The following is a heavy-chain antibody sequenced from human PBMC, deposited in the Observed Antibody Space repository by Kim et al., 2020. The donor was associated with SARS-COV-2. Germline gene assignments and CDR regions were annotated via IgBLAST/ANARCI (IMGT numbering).Heavy chain of an antibody. CDR3: ARWTYTPGSRPIDF. J-gene: IGHJ4*02. D-gene: IGHD3-10*01. CDR2: IYYNGIT. CDR1: GGSVSSSSHY. V-gene: IGHV4-61*01. Sequence: SETLSLTCTLSGGSVSSSSHYWSWIRQPPGKGLEWIGYIYYNGITNYNPSLKSRVTISLDTSKNQFSLRLNSVTAADTAVYYCARWTYTPGSRPIDFWGQGTLVSVSS.